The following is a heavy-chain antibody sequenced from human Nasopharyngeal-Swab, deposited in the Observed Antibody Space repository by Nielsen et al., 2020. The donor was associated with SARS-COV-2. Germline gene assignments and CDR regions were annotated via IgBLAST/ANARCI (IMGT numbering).Heavy chain of an antibody. D-gene: IGHD3-3*01. CDR1: GFTFSSYS. Sequence: LSLTCAASGFTFSSYSMNWVLQAPGRGLEWVSSISSSSSYIYYADSVKGRFTISRDNAKNSLYLQMNSLRAEDTAVYYCARHLPLRFLEWLFPDYFDYWGQGTLVTVSS. CDR3: ARHLPLRFLEWLFPDYFDY. V-gene: IGHV3-21*01. CDR2: ISSSSSYI. J-gene: IGHJ4*02.